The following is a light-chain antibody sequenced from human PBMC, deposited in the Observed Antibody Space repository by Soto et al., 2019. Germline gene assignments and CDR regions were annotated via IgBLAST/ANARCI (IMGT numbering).Light chain of an antibody. V-gene: IGKV3-20*01. CDR3: QQYGSSPIT. Sequence: EIVLTQSPGTLSLSPGERATLSCRASQSVRNNYLAWYQQKPGQAPRPLIFVASSMSIDIPLRFSGSGSGTDFTLTISGLEPEDSAVYYCQQYGSSPITFGQGTRLEIK. J-gene: IGKJ5*01. CDR1: QSVRNNY. CDR2: VAS.